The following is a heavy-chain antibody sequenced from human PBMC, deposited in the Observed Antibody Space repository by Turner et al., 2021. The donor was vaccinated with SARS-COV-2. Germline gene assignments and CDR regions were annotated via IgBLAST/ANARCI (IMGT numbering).Heavy chain of an antibody. CDR1: GFTFSNYG. CDR2: ISYDGSNK. J-gene: IGHJ4*02. V-gene: IGHV3-30*18. Sequence: QVQLVESGGGVVQPGRSLRLSCAASGFTFSNYGVHWVRQAPGKGLEWVAVISYDGSNKYYADSVKGRFTISRDNSKNTLYLQMNSLRAEDTAVYYCAKSGGMYCSGGNCYSSYLDYWGQGTLVTVSS. CDR3: AKSGGMYCSGGNCYSSYLDY. D-gene: IGHD2-15*01.